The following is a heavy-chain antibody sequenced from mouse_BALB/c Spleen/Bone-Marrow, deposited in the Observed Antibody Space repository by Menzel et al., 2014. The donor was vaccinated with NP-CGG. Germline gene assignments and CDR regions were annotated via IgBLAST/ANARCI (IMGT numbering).Heavy chain of an antibody. CDR1: GFTFSDYA. J-gene: IGHJ2*01. D-gene: IGHD2-5*01. V-gene: IGHV5-9-4*01. CDR3: SRNSNYSFDF. Sequence: EVKVEESGGALVKPGGSLKLSCAASGFTFSDYAMSWVRQSPEKRLEWVAEISNGGNYTYYPDTVTGRFTISRDNAKNTLYLEMSSLRSEDTAMYYCSRNSNYSFDFWGQGITLTVSS. CDR2: ISNGGNYT.